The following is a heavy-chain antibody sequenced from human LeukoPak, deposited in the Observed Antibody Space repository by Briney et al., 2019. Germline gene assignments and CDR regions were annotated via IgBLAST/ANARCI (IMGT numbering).Heavy chain of an antibody. CDR3: ARVSHGDYAYYYYYMDV. J-gene: IGHJ6*03. CDR1: GFTFSDYY. V-gene: IGHV3-11*01. D-gene: IGHD4-17*01. CDR2: ISSSGGTI. Sequence: GGSLRLSCAASGFTFSDYYMSWIRLPPGKGLEWVSYISSSGGTIYYADSVKGRFTISRDNAKNTLYLQMNSLRAEDTAVYYCARVSHGDYAYYYYYMDVWGKGTTVTVSS.